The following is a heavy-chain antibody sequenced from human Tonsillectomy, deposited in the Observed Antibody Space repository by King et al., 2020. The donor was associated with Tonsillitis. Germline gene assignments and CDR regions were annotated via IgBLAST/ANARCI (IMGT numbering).Heavy chain of an antibody. CDR2: IKQDGSEK. CDR3: ARDVGHLREGPYDSSGSFDY. J-gene: IGHJ4*02. Sequence: VQLVESGGGLVQPGGSLRLSCGASGFTFSDYWMYWVRQAPGKGLEWVANIKQDGSEKYYVDSVKGRFTISRDNAKNSLFLQMNSLRAEDTAVYYCARDVGHLREGPYDSSGSFDYWGQGTLVTVSS. V-gene: IGHV3-7*01. D-gene: IGHD3-22*01. CDR1: GFTFSDYW.